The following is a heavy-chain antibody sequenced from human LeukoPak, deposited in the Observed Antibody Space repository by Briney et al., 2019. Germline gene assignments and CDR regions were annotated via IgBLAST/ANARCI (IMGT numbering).Heavy chain of an antibody. D-gene: IGHD5-18*01. CDR3: AKDTEGYTYGYYYYGMDV. V-gene: IGHV3-43*02. CDR2: ISADGGST. J-gene: IGHJ6*02. Sequence: GGSLRLSCVASGLNFDDSAMHWVRQAPGKGLEWVSLISADGGSTFSADSVKGRFTISRDNSKNSLYLQMNSLRNDDTALYYCAKDTEGYTYGYYYYGMDVWGQGTIVTVSS. CDR1: GLNFDDSA.